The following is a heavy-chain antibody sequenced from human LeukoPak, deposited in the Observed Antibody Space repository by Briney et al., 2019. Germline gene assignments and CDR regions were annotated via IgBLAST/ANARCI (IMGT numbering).Heavy chain of an antibody. CDR2: ISSSSSYI. V-gene: IGHV3-21*01. CDR1: GFTFSSYS. Sequence: GRSLRLSCAASGFTFSSYSMNWVRQAPGKGLEWVSSISSSSSYIYYADSVKGRFTISRDNAKNSLYLQMNSLRAEDTAVYYCARDSPPNLFYYGMDVWGQGTTVTVSS. J-gene: IGHJ6*02. CDR3: ARDSPPNLFYYGMDV.